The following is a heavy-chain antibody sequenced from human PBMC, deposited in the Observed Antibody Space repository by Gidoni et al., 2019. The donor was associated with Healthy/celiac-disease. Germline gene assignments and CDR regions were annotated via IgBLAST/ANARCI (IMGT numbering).Heavy chain of an antibody. CDR2: IYYSGST. CDR1: GGSISSGDYY. V-gene: IGHV4-30-4*01. CDR3: ARVGAPIESWVVPAAGLFDP. D-gene: IGHD2-2*01. J-gene: IGHJ5*02. Sequence: QVQLQESGPGLVKPSQTLSLTCTVSGGSISSGDYYWSWIRQPPGKGLEWIGYIYYSGSTYYNPSLKSRVTISVDTSKNQFSLKLSSVTAADTAVYYCARVGAPIESWVVPAAGLFDPWGQGTLVTVSS.